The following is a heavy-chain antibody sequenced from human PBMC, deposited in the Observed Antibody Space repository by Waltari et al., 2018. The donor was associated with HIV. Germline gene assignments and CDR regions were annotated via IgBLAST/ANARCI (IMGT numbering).Heavy chain of an antibody. V-gene: IGHV1-69*01. J-gene: IGHJ4*02. Sequence: QVQLVQSGAEVKKPGSSMKVSCKASGGTFSSYANSWLRQAPAQGLGWMGGIIPIFGTADYAQKFQGRVTITADESTSTAYMELSSLRSEDTAVYYCATPQREYCSSTSCFYYFDYWGQGTLVTVSS. D-gene: IGHD2-2*01. CDR1: GGTFSSYA. CDR3: ATPQREYCSSTSCFYYFDY. CDR2: IIPIFGTA.